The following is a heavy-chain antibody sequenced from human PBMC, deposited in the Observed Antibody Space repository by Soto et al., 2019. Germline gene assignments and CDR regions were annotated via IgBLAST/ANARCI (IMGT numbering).Heavy chain of an antibody. V-gene: IGHV1-18*01. Sequence: ASVKVSCKASGYTFSSYGISWVRQAPGQGLKWMGWISAYNGDTNYAQILQGRVTMTTDTSTSTAYMELSSLRSEDTAVYYCARDRGPSSGYYPYWFDPWGQGTLVTVSS. CDR3: ARDRGPSSGYYPYWFDP. J-gene: IGHJ5*02. CDR2: ISAYNGDT. CDR1: GYTFSSYG. D-gene: IGHD3-22*01.